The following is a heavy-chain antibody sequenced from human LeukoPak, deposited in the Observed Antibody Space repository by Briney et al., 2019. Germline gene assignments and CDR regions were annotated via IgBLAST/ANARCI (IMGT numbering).Heavy chain of an antibody. J-gene: IGHJ4*02. D-gene: IGHD2-2*01. CDR2: ISAYNGNT. CDR1: GYTFTSYG. V-gene: IGHV1-18*01. Sequence: ASVKVSCKASGYTFTSYGISWVRQAPGQGLEWMGWISAYNGNTNYVQKLQGRVTMTTDTPTSTAYMELRSLRSDDTAVYYCARGYCSSTSCKPFDYWGQGTLVTVSS. CDR3: ARGYCSSTSCKPFDY.